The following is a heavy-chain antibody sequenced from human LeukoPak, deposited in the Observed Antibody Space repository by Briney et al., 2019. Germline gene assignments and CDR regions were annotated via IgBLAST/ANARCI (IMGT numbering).Heavy chain of an antibody. J-gene: IGHJ4*02. Sequence: PGGSLRLSCAASGFTVSSNCMSWVRQAPGKGLEWVSVIYSGGSTYYADSVKGRFTISRDNSKNTLYLQMNSLRAEDTAVYYCARGIVATILDYWGQGTLATVSS. CDR2: IYSGGST. V-gene: IGHV3-66*01. D-gene: IGHD5-12*01. CDR1: GFTVSSNC. CDR3: ARGIVATILDY.